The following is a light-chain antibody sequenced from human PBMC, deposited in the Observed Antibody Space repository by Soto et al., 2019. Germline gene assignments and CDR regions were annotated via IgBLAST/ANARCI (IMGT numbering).Light chain of an antibody. Sequence: DIQMTQSPSTLSTSLGDRVTITCRASQNIDRSLAWYQQKPGKAPKLLIYTASNLQDGVPSRFSASGSGTDFTLTISGLPPDDFATYYRQHYDAYSRTFGQGTRVDVK. V-gene: IGKV1-5*03. CDR1: QNIDRS. J-gene: IGKJ1*01. CDR3: QHYDAYSRT. CDR2: TAS.